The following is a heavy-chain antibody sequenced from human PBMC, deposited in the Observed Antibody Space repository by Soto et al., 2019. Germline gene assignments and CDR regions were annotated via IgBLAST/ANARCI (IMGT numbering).Heavy chain of an antibody. CDR2: IWYDGSNK. CDR1: GFTFSSYG. V-gene: IGHV3-33*01. CDR3: AREPPADFWSGYPSAYYGMDV. Sequence: GGALRLSCAASGFTFSSYGMHWVRQAPGKGLEWVAVIWYDGSNKYYEDSVKGRFTISRDNSKNTLYLQMNSLRAEDTAVYYCAREPPADFWSGYPSAYYGMDVWGQGTTVTVSS. J-gene: IGHJ6*02. D-gene: IGHD3-3*01.